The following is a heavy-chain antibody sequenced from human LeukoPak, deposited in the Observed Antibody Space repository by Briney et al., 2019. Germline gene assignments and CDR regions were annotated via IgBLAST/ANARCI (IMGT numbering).Heavy chain of an antibody. D-gene: IGHD3-10*02. Sequence: PGGSLRLSCAAPGFTLIVSEMNWGRQAPGKGLEWVSYISSSGSTIYYADSVKGRFTISRDNAKNSLYLQINSLRAEDTAVYYCATVRGGNRLSCGPGTLVTVSS. J-gene: IGHJ5*02. V-gene: IGHV3-48*03. CDR1: GFTLIVSE. CDR3: ATVRGGNRLS. CDR2: ISSSGSTI.